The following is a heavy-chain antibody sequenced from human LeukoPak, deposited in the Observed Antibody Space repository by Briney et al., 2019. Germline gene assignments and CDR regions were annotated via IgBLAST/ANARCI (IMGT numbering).Heavy chain of an antibody. J-gene: IGHJ6*02. CDR3: ASPSSTWYYYGMDV. V-gene: IGHV3-33*01. D-gene: IGHD2/OR15-2a*01. CDR2: IWYDGSNK. Sequence: GRSLRLSCAASGFTFSSYGMHWVRQAPGKGLEWVAVIWYDGSNKYYADSVKGRFSISRDNSKNTLYLQMNGLRAEDTAVYYCASPSSTWYYYGMDVWGQGTTVTVSS. CDR1: GFTFSSYG.